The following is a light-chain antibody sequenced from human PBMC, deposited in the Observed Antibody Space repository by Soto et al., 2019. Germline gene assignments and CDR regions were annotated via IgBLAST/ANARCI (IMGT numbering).Light chain of an antibody. CDR2: EVS. CDR1: SFDVGGYNY. CDR3: SAYAGSPYLYV. Sequence: QSVLTQPASASGSPGQSVTISCTGTSFDVGGYNYVSWYQQHPGKAPQVLMYEVSKRPSGVPDRFSGSKSGNTASLTVSGLQAEDEAEYYCSAYAGSPYLYVFGSGTKVNV. J-gene: IGLJ1*01. V-gene: IGLV2-8*01.